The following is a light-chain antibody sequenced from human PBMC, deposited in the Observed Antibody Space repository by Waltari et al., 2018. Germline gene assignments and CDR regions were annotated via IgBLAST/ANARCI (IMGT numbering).Light chain of an antibody. CDR3: YSYAGSYTVI. V-gene: IGLV2-11*01. CDR1: SSDIGGYDY. Sequence: QSALTQPRPVSGSPGQSVTISCTGTSSDIGGYDYVSWYQHHPGKAPKFIIYDVAKRPSGVPDRFSGSKSGNAASLTISDLQAEDEADYYCYSYAGSYTVIFGGGTKLTVL. J-gene: IGLJ2*01. CDR2: DVA.